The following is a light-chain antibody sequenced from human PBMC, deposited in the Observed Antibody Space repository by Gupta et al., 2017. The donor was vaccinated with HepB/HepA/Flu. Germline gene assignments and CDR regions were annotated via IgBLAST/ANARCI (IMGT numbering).Light chain of an antibody. Sequence: QPVLTQPPSASCTPGQRATISCSGSSSNIGNDNAYWYQQLPGTAPKLLIYNDNQRPSGVPDRFSGSKSGTTASLAISGLRSEDEADYYCVGWDDSLSGYVFGAGTKVTVL. V-gene: IGLV1-47*02. CDR1: SSNIGNDN. J-gene: IGLJ1*01. CDR2: NDN. CDR3: VGWDDSLSGYV.